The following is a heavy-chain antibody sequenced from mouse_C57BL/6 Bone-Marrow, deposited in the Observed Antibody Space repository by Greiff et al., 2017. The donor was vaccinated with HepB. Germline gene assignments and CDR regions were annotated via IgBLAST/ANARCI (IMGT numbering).Heavy chain of an antibody. J-gene: IGHJ4*01. Sequence: VQLQQSGAELVRPGASVKLSCTASGFNIKDDYMHWVKQRPEQGLEWIGWIDPENGDTEYASKFQGKATITADTSSHTAYLQLSSLTSEDTAVYYCTTDGSSWGDYWGQGTSVTVSS. CDR1: GFNIKDDY. D-gene: IGHD1-1*01. CDR3: TTDGSSWGDY. V-gene: IGHV14-4*01. CDR2: IDPENGDT.